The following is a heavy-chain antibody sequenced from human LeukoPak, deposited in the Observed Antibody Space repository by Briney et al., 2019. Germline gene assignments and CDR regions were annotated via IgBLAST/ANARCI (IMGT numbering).Heavy chain of an antibody. D-gene: IGHD3-22*01. CDR1: GFTFSSYS. Sequence: GWSLRLSCAASGFTFSSYSMNWVRQAPGKGLEWVSSISSSSSYIYYADSVKGRFTISRDNAKNSLYLQMNSLRAEETAVYYCERSLEVITLCAPDYWGQGTLVTVSS. CDR2: ISSSSSYI. CDR3: ERSLEVITLCAPDY. J-gene: IGHJ4*02. V-gene: IGHV3-21*01.